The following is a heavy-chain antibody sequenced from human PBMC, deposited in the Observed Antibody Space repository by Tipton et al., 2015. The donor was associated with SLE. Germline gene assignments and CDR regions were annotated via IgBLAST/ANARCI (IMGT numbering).Heavy chain of an antibody. Sequence: QLVQSGAEVKKPGSSVKVSCKASGGTFSSYAISWVRQAPGQGLEWMGWINPNSGGTNYAQKFQGRVTMTRDTSISTAYMELSRLRSDDTAVYYCARAARRGGLPPYFDYWGQGTLVTVSS. D-gene: IGHD2-15*01. V-gene: IGHV1-2*02. CDR3: ARAARRGGLPPYFDY. CDR1: GGTFSSYA. J-gene: IGHJ4*02. CDR2: INPNSGGT.